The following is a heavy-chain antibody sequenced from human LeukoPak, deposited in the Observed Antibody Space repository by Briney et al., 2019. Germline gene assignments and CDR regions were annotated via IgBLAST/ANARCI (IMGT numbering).Heavy chain of an antibody. D-gene: IGHD6-19*01. J-gene: IGHJ3*02. CDR2: IYYSGNT. CDR3: ARYPKSFSSGWTALDI. CDR1: RGSLSSGTLY. Sequence: SGTLSLTCTVSRGSLSSGTLYWVGIPEPPGRGVEWIGSIYYSGNTYYNPSHKSRLTISVDTPKHQFSLKLTSVTAADTSVFYCARYPKSFSSGWTALDIWGQGTMVTVSS. V-gene: IGHV4-39*01.